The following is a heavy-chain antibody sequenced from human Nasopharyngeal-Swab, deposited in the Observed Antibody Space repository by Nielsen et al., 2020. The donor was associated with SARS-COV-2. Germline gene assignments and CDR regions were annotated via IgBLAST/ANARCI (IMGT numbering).Heavy chain of an antibody. J-gene: IGHJ4*02. D-gene: IGHD2-15*01. CDR2: INSDGSST. CDR1: VFTFSSYW. Sequence: GESLKISCAASVFTFSSYWMHWVRKAPGKGLVWVSRINSDGSSTRYADSVKGRFTISRDNAKNTLYLQMNSLRAEDTAVYYCHRRSGGSGDYWGQGTLVTVSS. CDR3: HRRSGGSGDY. V-gene: IGHV3-74*01.